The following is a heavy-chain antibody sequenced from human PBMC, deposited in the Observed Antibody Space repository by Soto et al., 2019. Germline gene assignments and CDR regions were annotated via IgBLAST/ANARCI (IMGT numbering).Heavy chain of an antibody. CDR3: AKDEVRSWYVYYYYGMDV. J-gene: IGHJ6*02. V-gene: IGHV3-30*04. Sequence: GGSLILSCAASGFIFGSYTMHLVRQAPGKGLEWVGVITYDGSNKYYADSVKGRFTISRDNSKNTLYLQMNSLRAEDTAVYYCAKDEVRSWYVYYYYGMDVWGQGTTVTVSS. CDR2: ITYDGSNK. D-gene: IGHD6-13*01. CDR1: GFIFGSYT.